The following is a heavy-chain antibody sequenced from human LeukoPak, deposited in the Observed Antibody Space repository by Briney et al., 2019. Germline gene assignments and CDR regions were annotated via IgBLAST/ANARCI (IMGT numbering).Heavy chain of an antibody. CDR1: GYTFTSYG. Sequence: ASVKVSCKASGYTFTSYGISWVRQAPGQGLEWMGWISAYNGNTNSAQKLKGRVTMTTDTSTSTAYMGLRSLRSDDTAVYSCARVGRSGSYSNYWGQGTLVTVSS. V-gene: IGHV1-18*01. CDR2: ISAYNGNT. CDR3: ARVGRSGSYSNY. J-gene: IGHJ4*02. D-gene: IGHD3-10*01.